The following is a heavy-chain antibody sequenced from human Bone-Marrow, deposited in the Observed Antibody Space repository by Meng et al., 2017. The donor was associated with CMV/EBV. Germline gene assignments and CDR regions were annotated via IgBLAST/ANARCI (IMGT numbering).Heavy chain of an antibody. CDR2: INPSGGST. D-gene: IGHD4-17*01. CDR1: GYTFTSYY. V-gene: IGHV1-46*01. CDR3: ARDWGDYGTRWGMDV. Sequence: ASVKVSCKASGYTFTSYYMHWVRQAPGQGLEWMGIINPSGGSTSYAQKFQGRVTMTRDTSTSTVYMELSSLRSEDTAVYYCARDWGDYGTRWGMDVWGQGTTVTVSS. J-gene: IGHJ6*02.